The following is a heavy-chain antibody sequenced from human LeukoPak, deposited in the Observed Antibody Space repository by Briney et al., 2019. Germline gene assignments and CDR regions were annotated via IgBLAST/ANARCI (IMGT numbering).Heavy chain of an antibody. CDR3: ATAPLRPLGSSLQYYFDY. V-gene: IGHV1-24*01. Sequence: ASVKVSCKVSGYTLTELSMHWVRQAPGQGLEWMGGFDPEDGETIYAQKFQGRVTMTEDTSTDTAYMELSSLRSEDTAVYYCATAPLRPLGSSLQYYFDYWGQGSLVTVSS. CDR2: FDPEDGET. D-gene: IGHD5-24*01. CDR1: GYTLTELS. J-gene: IGHJ4*02.